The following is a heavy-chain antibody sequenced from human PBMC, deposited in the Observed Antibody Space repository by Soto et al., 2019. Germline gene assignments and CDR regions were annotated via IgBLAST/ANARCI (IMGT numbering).Heavy chain of an antibody. CDR3: VSLWSVTGSRDY. Sequence: EVQLVESGGGLVQPGGSLRLSCAVSGLTFSDHYMGWVRQAPGKGLDWVGRIRDRVHSYSTEYAASVKGRFTISSDDSRTSLYLQMSSLKMEDTAVFYCVSLWSVTGSRDYWGRGTLVTVSS. J-gene: IGHJ4*02. D-gene: IGHD1-20*01. CDR2: IRDRVHSYST. V-gene: IGHV3-72*01. CDR1: GLTFSDHY.